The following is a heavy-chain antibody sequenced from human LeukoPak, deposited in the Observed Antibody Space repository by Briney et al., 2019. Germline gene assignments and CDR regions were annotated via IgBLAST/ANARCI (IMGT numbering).Heavy chain of an antibody. CDR3: ARCLNTYYYDSSGYSPEHYYMDV. CDR2: VSSSGST. CDR1: GGSIDDYF. Sequence: SETLSLTYTVSGGSIDDYFWSWIRQPAGKGLEWIGRVSSSGSTNSNPSLNRRITMSVDTSKTQISLKLSYVTAADTAVYYCARCLNTYYYDSSGYSPEHYYMDVWGTGTTVTVSS. J-gene: IGHJ6*03. D-gene: IGHD3-22*01. V-gene: IGHV4-4*07.